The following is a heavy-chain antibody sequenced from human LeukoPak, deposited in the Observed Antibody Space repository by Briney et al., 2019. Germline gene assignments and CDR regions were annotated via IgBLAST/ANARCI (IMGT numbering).Heavy chain of an antibody. CDR1: GFTFSNYA. Sequence: GRSLRVSCAASGFTFSNYAMHWVRQAPGKGLEWVAVVSYDGSNKYYADSVKGRFTISRDNSKNTLYLQMNSLRAEDAAVYYCATIGDRRSGELYRIDYWGQGTLVTVSS. J-gene: IGHJ4*02. CDR3: ATIGDRRSGELYRIDY. V-gene: IGHV3-30-3*01. D-gene: IGHD1-26*01. CDR2: VSYDGSNK.